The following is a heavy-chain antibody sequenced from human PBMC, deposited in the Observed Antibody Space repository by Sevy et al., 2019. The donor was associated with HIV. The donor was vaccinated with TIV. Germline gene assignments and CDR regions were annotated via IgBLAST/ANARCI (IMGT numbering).Heavy chain of an antibody. CDR1: GDSISSYF. J-gene: IGHJ4*02. CDR2: IYYSGSS. V-gene: IGHV4-59*01. Sequence: SETLSLTCNVSGDSISSYFWSWFRQPPGKGLEWIGYIYYSGSSEYNPSLRSRVTISIDTSKKYLSMKLTSVTAAETAGYYCARDSAVVPRALVYWGQGTLVTVSS. CDR3: ARDSAVVPRALVY. D-gene: IGHD2-15*01.